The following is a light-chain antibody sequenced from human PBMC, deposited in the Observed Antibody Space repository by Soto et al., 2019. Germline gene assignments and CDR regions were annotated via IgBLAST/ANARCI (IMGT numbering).Light chain of an antibody. Sequence: DIQMTQSPSTLSASVGDRVTITCRASQSISSWLAWYQQKPGKAPRLLMYDASTLESGVPSRFSGRGSGTEFTLTIRSLQPDDFATYYCQQYNSYPWTFGQGTKVEIK. J-gene: IGKJ1*01. CDR1: QSISSW. V-gene: IGKV1-5*01. CDR3: QQYNSYPWT. CDR2: DAS.